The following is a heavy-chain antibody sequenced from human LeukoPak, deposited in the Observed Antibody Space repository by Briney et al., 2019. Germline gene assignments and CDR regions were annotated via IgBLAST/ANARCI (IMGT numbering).Heavy chain of an antibody. J-gene: IGHJ6*02. CDR3: AKDLRRAAAGTWVIGYYYGMDV. V-gene: IGHV3-7*01. D-gene: IGHD6-13*01. CDR2: IKQDASET. CDR1: GLTFSTYW. Sequence: GGSLRLSCAASGLTFSTYWMTWVRQAPGKGLEWVANIKQDASETFYVDSVKGRFTISRDNAKNSLFLQMDSLRAEDTAVYYCAKDLRRAAAGTWVIGYYYGMDVWGQGTTVTVSS.